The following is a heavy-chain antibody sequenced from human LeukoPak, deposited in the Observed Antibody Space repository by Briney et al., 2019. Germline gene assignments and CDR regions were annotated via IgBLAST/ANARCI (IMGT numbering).Heavy chain of an antibody. J-gene: IGHJ4*02. CDR1: GFTFSGYT. CDR3: ARVGSSLTYYFDY. Sequence: PGGSLRLSCAASGFTFSGYTMNWVRQAPGKGLEWVSSITTSSSNIHYAVSVKGRFTISRDNAKNSLYLQMNSLRPEDTAVYYCARVGSSLTYYFDYWGQGTLVTVSS. D-gene: IGHD6-13*01. CDR2: ITTSSSNI. V-gene: IGHV3-21*01.